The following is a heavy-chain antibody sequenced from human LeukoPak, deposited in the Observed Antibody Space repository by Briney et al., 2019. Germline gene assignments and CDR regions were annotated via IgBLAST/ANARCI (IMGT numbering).Heavy chain of an antibody. CDR2: INHSGST. D-gene: IGHD6-13*01. V-gene: IGHV4-34*01. J-gene: IGHJ2*01. CDR1: GVSFSGYY. Sequence: SETLSLTCAVYGVSFSGYYRSWIRQPPGKGLEWVGEINHSGSTNYNPSLKSRGTISVDTSKTQFSLKLSSVTAADTAVYYCARGPPRLAAAGTVSRIRYSNLCGRGTLVTVSS. CDR3: ARGPPRLAAAGTVSRIRYSNL.